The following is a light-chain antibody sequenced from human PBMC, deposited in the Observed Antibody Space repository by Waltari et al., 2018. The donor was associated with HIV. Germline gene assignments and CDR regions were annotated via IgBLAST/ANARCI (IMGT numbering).Light chain of an antibody. CDR3: CSYAGSSTLV. J-gene: IGLJ3*02. CDR1: RRVVGGFNF. Sequence: QSALTQPASVSGPLGKSITIACTGTRRVVGGFNFVSWYQQTPGNAPKLMIDEGSKRPSGVSKRFSGPKSGNTASLTISGLQAEDEADYYCCSYAGSSTLVFGGGTKLTVL. V-gene: IGLV2-23*01. CDR2: EGS.